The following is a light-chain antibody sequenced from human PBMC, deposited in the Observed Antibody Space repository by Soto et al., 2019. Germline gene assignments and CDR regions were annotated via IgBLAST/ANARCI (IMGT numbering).Light chain of an antibody. V-gene: IGLV2-23*02. J-gene: IGLJ3*02. CDR1: SNDVVGYNL. CDR2: EVN. Sequence: QSALTQPASVSGSPGQSIPISCTGTSNDVVGYNLVSWFQQHPGKAPKLMISEVNKRPSGVSNRFSGSKSANTASLTISGLQAEDEADYYCCSHVGGSSPQWVFGGGTKVTVL. CDR3: CSHVGGSSPQWV.